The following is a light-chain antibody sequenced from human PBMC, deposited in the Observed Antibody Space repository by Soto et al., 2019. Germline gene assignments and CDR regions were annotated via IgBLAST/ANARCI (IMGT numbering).Light chain of an antibody. J-gene: IGLJ2*01. CDR1: SSDIGAYDY. V-gene: IGLV2-11*01. Sequence: QSALTQPASLSGSPGQSITISCTGTSSDIGAYDYVSWFQQHPGKAPKLMIYDVSKRPSGVPDRFSGSKSGNTASLTISGLQAEDEADYYCCSYAGSYTVVFGGGTQLTVL. CDR2: DVS. CDR3: CSYAGSYTVV.